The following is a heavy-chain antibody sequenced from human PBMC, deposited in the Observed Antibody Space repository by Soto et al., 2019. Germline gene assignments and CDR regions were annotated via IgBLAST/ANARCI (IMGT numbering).Heavy chain of an antibody. V-gene: IGHV3-21*01. CDR3: ARTPQQWLVYWYFDL. CDR2: ISSSSSYI. Sequence: EVQLVESGGGLVKPGGSLRLSCAASGFTFSSYSMNWVRQAPGKGLEWVSSISSSSSYIYYADSVKGRFTISRDNAKNSLYLPTNSLRAEDTAVYYCARTPQQWLVYWYFDLWGRGTLVTVSS. D-gene: IGHD6-19*01. CDR1: GFTFSSYS. J-gene: IGHJ2*01.